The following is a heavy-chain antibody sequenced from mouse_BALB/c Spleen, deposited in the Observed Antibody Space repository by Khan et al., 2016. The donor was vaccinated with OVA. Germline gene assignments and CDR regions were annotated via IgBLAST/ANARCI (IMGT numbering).Heavy chain of an antibody. Sequence: EVKLLESGPGLVKPSQSLSLTCTVTGYSITSGYAWNWIRQFPGNKLEWMGYISYSGGTSYNPSLKSRISITRDTSKNQFFLQLNSVTTEDTATYYCARGNYYGYYFAYWGQGTPLTVSS. J-gene: IGHJ2*01. CDR3: ARGNYYGYYFAY. CDR2: ISYSGGT. CDR1: GYSITSGYA. D-gene: IGHD1-1*01. V-gene: IGHV3-2*02.